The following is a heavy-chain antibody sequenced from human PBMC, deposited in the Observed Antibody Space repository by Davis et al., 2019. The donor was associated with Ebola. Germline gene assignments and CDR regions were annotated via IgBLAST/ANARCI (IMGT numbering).Heavy chain of an antibody. CDR1: GYSFTSYW. CDR2: IYPGDSDT. Sequence: GESLKISCKGSGYSFTSYWIGWVRQMPGKGLEWMGIIYPGDSDTRYSPSFQGQVTISADKSISTAYLQWSSLKASDTAMYYCARPQTPGIAAAGTYWYFDLWGRGTLVTVSS. V-gene: IGHV5-51*01. CDR3: ARPQTPGIAAAGTYWYFDL. J-gene: IGHJ2*01. D-gene: IGHD6-13*01.